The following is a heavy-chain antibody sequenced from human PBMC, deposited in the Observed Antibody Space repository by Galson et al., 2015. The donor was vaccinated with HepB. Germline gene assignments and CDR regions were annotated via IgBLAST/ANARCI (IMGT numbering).Heavy chain of an antibody. CDR1: GYSFTSYW. V-gene: IGHV5-10-1*01. Sequence: QSGAEVKKPGESLRISFKGSGYSFTSYWISWGRQMPGKGLEWMGRIDPSDSYTNYSPSFQGHVTISADKSISTPYLQWSSLKASDTAMYYFARRDYYASKPLDYWGQGTLVTVSS. CDR2: IDPSDSYT. J-gene: IGHJ4*02. CDR3: ARRDYYASKPLDY. D-gene: IGHD3-22*01.